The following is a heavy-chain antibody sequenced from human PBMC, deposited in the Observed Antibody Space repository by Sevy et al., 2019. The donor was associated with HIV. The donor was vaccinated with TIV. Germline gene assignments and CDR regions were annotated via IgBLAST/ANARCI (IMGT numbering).Heavy chain of an antibody. V-gene: IGHV3-64*02. Sequence: GGSLRLSCAASGFSFSSYALHWVRQAPGKGLEYVSAISSNGGSTYYADSVKGRFTISRDNSKNTLYLQMGSLRAEDMAVYYCAREGVVGYSYSLDYWGQGTLVTVSS. D-gene: IGHD5-18*01. CDR1: GFSFSSYA. CDR2: ISSNGGST. CDR3: AREGVVGYSYSLDY. J-gene: IGHJ4*02.